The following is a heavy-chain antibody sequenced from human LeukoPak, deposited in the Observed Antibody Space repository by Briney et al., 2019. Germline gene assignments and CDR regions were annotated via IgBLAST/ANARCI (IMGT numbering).Heavy chain of an antibody. Sequence: GESLKISRKGSGYSFPNYWIGWVRQVPGKGLEWLGIIYPGDSDTRYSPSFQGQVTISADKSISTAYLQWSSLKASDTAMYYCARPSALGAPGWFDPWGQGTLVTVSS. CDR3: ARPSALGAPGWFDP. V-gene: IGHV5-51*01. CDR1: GYSFPNYW. J-gene: IGHJ5*02. D-gene: IGHD1-26*01. CDR2: IYPGDSDT.